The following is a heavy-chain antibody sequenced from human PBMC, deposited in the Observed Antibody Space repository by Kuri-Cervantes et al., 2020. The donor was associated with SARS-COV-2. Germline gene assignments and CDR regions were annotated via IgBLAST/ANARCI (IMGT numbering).Heavy chain of an antibody. CDR1: GGSISSGDYY. D-gene: IGHD2-2*02. Sequence: SETLSLTCTVSGGSISSGDYYWSWIRQPPGKGLEWIGYIYYSGSTYYNPSPKSRVTISVDTSKNQFSLKLSSVTAADTAVYYCARDRDIVVVPAAISGYYYGMDVWGQGTTVTVSS. V-gene: IGHV4-30-4*01. CDR3: ARDRDIVVVPAAISGYYYGMDV. CDR2: IYYSGST. J-gene: IGHJ6*02.